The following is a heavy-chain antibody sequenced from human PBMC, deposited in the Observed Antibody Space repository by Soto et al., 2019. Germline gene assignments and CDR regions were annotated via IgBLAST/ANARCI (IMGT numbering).Heavy chain of an antibody. V-gene: IGHV3-21*01. Sequence: EVQLVESGGGLVKPGGSLRLSCAASGFTFSSYSMNWVRQAPGXXLEXVSSISSRSSYIYYADSVKGRFTISRDNAKNSLYLQMNXXRAEXTXXXXXXXXXXXXXXXXXXFDYWGQGTLVTVSS. CDR1: GFTFSSYS. CDR2: ISSRSSYI. CDR3: XXXXXXXXXXXXXFDY. J-gene: IGHJ4*02.